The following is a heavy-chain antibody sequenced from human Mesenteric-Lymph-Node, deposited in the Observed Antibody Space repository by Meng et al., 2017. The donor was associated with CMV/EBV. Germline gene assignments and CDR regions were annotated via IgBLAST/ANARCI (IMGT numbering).Heavy chain of an antibody. CDR2: IIPIFGAA. V-gene: IGHV1-69*05. D-gene: IGHD1-26*01. CDR1: GGTFTNHD. J-gene: IGHJ4*02. Sequence: SGGTFTNHDIRWVRQAPGQGLEWMGGIIPIFGAANYAPKFQDRVTITTDESTSTAYMELSSLKSEDTAVYYCARDRAELAALHLFDYWGQGTLVTVSS. CDR3: ARDRAELAALHLFDY.